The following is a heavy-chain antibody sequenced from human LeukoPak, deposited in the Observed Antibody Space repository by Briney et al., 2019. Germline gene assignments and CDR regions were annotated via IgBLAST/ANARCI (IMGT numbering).Heavy chain of an antibody. V-gene: IGHV4-59*01. CDR3: ARGGPGIAPYYFDY. D-gene: IGHD6-13*01. CDR2: IYYSGST. Sequence: SETLSLTCTVSGGSISSYYWSWIRQPPGKGLEWIGYIYYSGSTNYNPSLKSRVTISVDTSKNQFSLKLSSVTAADTAVYYCARGGPGIAPYYFDYWGQGTLVAVSS. J-gene: IGHJ4*02. CDR1: GGSISSYY.